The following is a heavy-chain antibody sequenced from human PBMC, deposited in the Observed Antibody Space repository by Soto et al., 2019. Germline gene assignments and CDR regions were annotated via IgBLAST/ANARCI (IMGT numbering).Heavy chain of an antibody. CDR2: ISYTGST. CDR1: GGSLSGSY. V-gene: IGHV4-59*01. D-gene: IGHD3-3*02. CDR3: ATGGGWLHNSYIRGLYFDY. J-gene: IGHJ4*02. Sequence: ASETLSLTCTVSGGSLSGSYCSWIRKSPGKSLEWIASISYTGSTTHNPSLKSRVTLSVDTSKNQFSLSLTSVTPADTAAYYCATGGGWLHNSYIRGLYFDYWGQGVLVTVS.